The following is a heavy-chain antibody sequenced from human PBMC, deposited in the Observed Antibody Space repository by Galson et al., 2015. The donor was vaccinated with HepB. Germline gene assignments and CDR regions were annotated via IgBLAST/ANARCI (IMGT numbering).Heavy chain of an antibody. V-gene: IGHV3-74*01. CDR3: ARIFSGSGGNFFDY. D-gene: IGHD3-9*01. CDR2: INSDASRT. J-gene: IGHJ4*02. Sequence: SLRLSCAASGFTFSSFWMYWVRQAPGKGLVWVSRINSDASRTNYADSVKGRFTISRDNAKNTLYLQMDSLRAEDTAVYYCARIFSGSGGNFFDYWGQGTLVTVSS. CDR1: GFTFSSFW.